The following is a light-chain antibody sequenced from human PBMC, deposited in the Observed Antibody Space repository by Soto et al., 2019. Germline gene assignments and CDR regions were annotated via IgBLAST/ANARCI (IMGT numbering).Light chain of an antibody. Sequence: QPVLTQSPSASASLGAAVKLTCTLDSGHSKSAIAWHQQKAEKGPRYLMKVKSDGSHIKADGIPDRFSGSSSGAERYLFIYSLQSEDEAEYYCQSWGTVTAVIFGGGTKLTVL. CDR3: QSWGTVTAVI. J-gene: IGLJ2*01. CDR2: VKSDGSH. V-gene: IGLV4-69*01. CDR1: SGHSKSA.